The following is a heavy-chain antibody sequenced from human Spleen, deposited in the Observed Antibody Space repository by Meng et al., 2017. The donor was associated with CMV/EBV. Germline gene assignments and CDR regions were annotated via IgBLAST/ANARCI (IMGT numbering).Heavy chain of an antibody. CDR2: ISYDGSDK. D-gene: IGHD3-22*01. Sequence: GGGGFHPGRPLLSSCPASGCTFSNFPMDWVRQAPGKGLQWVAVISYDGSDKFYADSVKGRFTISRDNSKNTLYLHMNSLRAEDTAVYYCASANYYDSSSYHDHWGQGTVVTVSS. V-gene: IGHV3-30*04. CDR3: ASANYYDSSSYHDH. J-gene: IGHJ4*02. CDR1: GCTFSNFP.